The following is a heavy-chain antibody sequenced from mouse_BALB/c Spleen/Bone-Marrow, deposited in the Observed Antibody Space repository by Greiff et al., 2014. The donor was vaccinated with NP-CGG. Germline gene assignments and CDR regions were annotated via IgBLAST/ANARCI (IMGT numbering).Heavy chain of an antibody. CDR3: ARGGNPYAMDY. Sequence: VQLQQSGPELVKPGASVRISCKASGYTFTSYYIHWVKQRPGQGLEWIGWIYPGNVNTKYNEKFKGKATLTADKSSSTAYMQLSSLTSEDSAVYFCARGGNPYAMDYWGQGTSVTVSS. D-gene: IGHD2-1*01. J-gene: IGHJ4*01. CDR2: IYPGNVNT. V-gene: IGHV1S56*01. CDR1: GYTFTSYY.